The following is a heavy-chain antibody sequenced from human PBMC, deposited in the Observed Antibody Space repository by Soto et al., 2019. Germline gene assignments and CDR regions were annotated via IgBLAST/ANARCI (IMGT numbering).Heavy chain of an antibody. D-gene: IGHD2-2*02. CDR1: GYSFTSYW. Sequence: PGESLKISCKGSGYSFTSYWISWVRQMPGKGLEWMGRIDPSDSYTNYSPSFQGHVTISADKSISTAYLQWSSLKASDTAMYYCARHPWHCSSTSCYSYYYYGMDVWGQGTTVTVSS. CDR3: ARHPWHCSSTSCYSYYYYGMDV. J-gene: IGHJ6*02. V-gene: IGHV5-10-1*01. CDR2: IDPSDSYT.